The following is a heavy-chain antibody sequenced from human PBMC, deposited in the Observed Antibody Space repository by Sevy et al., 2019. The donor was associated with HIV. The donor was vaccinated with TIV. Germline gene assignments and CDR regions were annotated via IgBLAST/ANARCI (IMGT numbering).Heavy chain of an antibody. D-gene: IGHD3-10*01. J-gene: IGHJ4*02. CDR3: GRDVGFRGGIALYPN. Sequence: GGSLRLSCAASGFTFDDYGMGWVRQVPGRGLEWISGITWNGDYANYGDSVKGRFTISRDNAKNSLYLQMDSLTAEDTALYYCGRDVGFRGGIALYPNWGQGTLVTVSS. CDR1: GFTFDDYG. V-gene: IGHV3-20*04. CDR2: ITWNGDYA.